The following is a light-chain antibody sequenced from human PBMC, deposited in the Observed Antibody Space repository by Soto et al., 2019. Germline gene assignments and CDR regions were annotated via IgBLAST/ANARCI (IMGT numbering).Light chain of an antibody. CDR3: AAWDDSFWV. CDR1: SSNIGSNT. CDR2: GND. Sequence: QSVLTQPPSASGSPGQRVTISCSGSSSNIGSNTVNWYQQFPGTAPKLPIYGNDQRPSGVPDRFSGSKSGTSASLAISGLQSEDEADYYCAAWDDSFWVFGGGTKVTVL. V-gene: IGLV1-44*01. J-gene: IGLJ3*02.